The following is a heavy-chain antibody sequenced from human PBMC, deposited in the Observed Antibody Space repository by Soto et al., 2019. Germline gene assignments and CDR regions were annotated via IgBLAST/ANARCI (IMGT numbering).Heavy chain of an antibody. J-gene: IGHJ4*02. V-gene: IGHV3-48*03. CDR3: AREENWIDY. CDR2: ISSSGSTI. Sequence: HPGGSLRLSCAASGFTFSSYEMNWVRQAPGKGLEWVSYISSSGSTIYYADSVKGRFTISRDNAKNSLYLQMNSLRAEDTAVYYCAREENWIDYWGQGTLVTVSS. D-gene: IGHD1-1*01. CDR1: GFTFSSYE.